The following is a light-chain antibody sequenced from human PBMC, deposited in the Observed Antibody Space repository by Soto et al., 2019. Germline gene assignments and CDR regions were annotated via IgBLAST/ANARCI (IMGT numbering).Light chain of an antibody. J-gene: IGLJ2*01. CDR2: VNSDGSH. V-gene: IGLV4-69*01. CDR1: SGHSSYP. Sequence: QAVVAQSPSTSASLGASVKLTCTLSSGHSSYPIAWHQQQPEMGPRYLLKVNSDGSHSKGDGIPDRFSSSSSGAERYLTISSLQSEDEADYYCQTWGTGIQIFGGGTQLTVL. CDR3: QTWGTGIQI.